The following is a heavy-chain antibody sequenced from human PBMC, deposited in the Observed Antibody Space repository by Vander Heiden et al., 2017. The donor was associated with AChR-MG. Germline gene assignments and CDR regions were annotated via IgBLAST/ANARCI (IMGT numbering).Heavy chain of an antibody. Sequence: EVQLVESGGGLVQPGGSLRLSCAASGFTFSSYWMSWVRQAPGKGLEWVANIKQDGSEKYYVDSVKGRFTISRDNAKNSLYLQMNSLRAEDTAVYYCAREGRAAAASFDYWGQGTLVTVSS. CDR2: IKQDGSEK. CDR1: GFTFSSYW. CDR3: AREGRAAAASFDY. D-gene: IGHD6-13*01. V-gene: IGHV3-7*01. J-gene: IGHJ4*02.